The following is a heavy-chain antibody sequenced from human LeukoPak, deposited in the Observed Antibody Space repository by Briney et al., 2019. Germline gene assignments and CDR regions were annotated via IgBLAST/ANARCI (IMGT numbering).Heavy chain of an antibody. D-gene: IGHD3-16*02. CDR3: ARSRYTAHDY. V-gene: IGHV4-34*01. Sequence: ASETLSLTCAVYGGSFSGYYWSWIRQPPGKGLEWIGEINHSGSTNYNPSLKSRVTISVDTSKNQFSLKLSSVTAADTAVYYCARSRYTAHDYWGQGTLVTVSS. CDR2: INHSGST. J-gene: IGHJ4*02. CDR1: GGSFSGYY.